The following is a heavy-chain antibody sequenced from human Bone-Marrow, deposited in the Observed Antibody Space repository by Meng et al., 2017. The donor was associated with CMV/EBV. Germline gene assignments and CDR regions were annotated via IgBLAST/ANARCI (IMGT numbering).Heavy chain of an antibody. V-gene: IGHV1-2*02. Sequence: ASVKVSCKASGYTFTGYYMHWVRQAPGQGLEWMGWINPNSGGTNYAQKFQGRVTMTRDTSISTAYMELRSLRSDDTAVYYCARLSPDSAPYYYGSGSYSSFDYWGQGTLVTVSS. CDR1: GYTFTGYY. CDR2: INPNSGGT. CDR3: ARLSPDSAPYYYGSGSYSSFDY. J-gene: IGHJ4*02. D-gene: IGHD3-10*01.